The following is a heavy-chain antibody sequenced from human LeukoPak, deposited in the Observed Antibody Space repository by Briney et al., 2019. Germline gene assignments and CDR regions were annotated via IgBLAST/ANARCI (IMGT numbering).Heavy chain of an antibody. CDR3: ARHWGIAAAGTLFDY. D-gene: IGHD6-13*01. Sequence: SETLSLTCTVSGGSISSGSYYWSWIRQPAGKGLEWIGRIYTSGSTNYNPSLKSRVTISVDTSKNQFSLKLSSVTAADTAVYYCARHWGIAAAGTLFDYWGQGTLVTVSS. V-gene: IGHV4-61*02. CDR1: GGSISSGSYY. CDR2: IYTSGST. J-gene: IGHJ4*02.